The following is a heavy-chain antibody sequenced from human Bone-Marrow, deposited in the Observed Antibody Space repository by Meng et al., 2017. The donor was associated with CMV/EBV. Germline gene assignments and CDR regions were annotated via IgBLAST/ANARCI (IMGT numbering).Heavy chain of an antibody. D-gene: IGHD2-15*01. CDR1: GFTFSSYA. CDR3: ARDIVIGGAYYYYYGMDV. Sequence: LSLTCAASGFTFSSYAMHWVRQAPGKGLEWVAVISYDGSNKYYADSVKGRFTISRDNSKNTLYLQMNSLRAEDTAVYYCARDIVIGGAYYYYYGMDVWGQGTTVTVSS. CDR2: ISYDGSNK. V-gene: IGHV3-30*04. J-gene: IGHJ6*02.